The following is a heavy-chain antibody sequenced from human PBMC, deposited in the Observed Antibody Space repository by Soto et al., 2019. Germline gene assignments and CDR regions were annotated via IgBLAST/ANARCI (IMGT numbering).Heavy chain of an antibody. CDR3: ARQGGEYITMSDY. Sequence: EVQLAQSGAEVKEPGESLKISCKGSGYTFSKYWIGRVRQTPGKGLEWMGMIYPGDSDARYSPSFEGQVTFSVDKSINTAYLQWNSLKASDTAMYYCARQGGEYITMSDYWGQGTLVTVSS. CDR1: GYTFSKYW. V-gene: IGHV5-51*01. J-gene: IGHJ4*02. CDR2: IYPGDSDA. D-gene: IGHD5-12*01.